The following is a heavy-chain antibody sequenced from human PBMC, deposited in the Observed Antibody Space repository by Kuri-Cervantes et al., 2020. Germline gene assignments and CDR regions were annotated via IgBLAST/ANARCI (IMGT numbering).Heavy chain of an antibody. Sequence: SETLTLTCTVSGGSICRGDYYGSWIRQPPGRGGGWIVYIYYSGNTYYNPSLKSRVTMSVDSSKNQFSLKLNCMSAEDTAVDYCARAAGSGGYAKGHVAFDIWGQGTMVTVSS. J-gene: IGHJ3*02. CDR1: GGSICRGDYY. CDR2: IYYSGNT. D-gene: IGHD3-10*01. CDR3: ARAAGSGGYAKGHVAFDI. V-gene: IGHV4-30-4*01.